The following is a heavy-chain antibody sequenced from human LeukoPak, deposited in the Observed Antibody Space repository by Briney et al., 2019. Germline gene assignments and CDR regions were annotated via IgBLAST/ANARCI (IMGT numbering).Heavy chain of an antibody. J-gene: IGHJ5*02. V-gene: IGHV4-34*01. D-gene: IGHD4-11*01. CDR2: INHSGST. CDR1: GGSFSGYY. Sequence: SETLSLTCAAYGGSFSGYYWSWIRQPPGKGLEWIGEINHSGSTNYNPSLKSRVTISVDTSKNQFSLKLSSVTAADTAVYYCARQGAFFTVTRFYWFDPWGQGTLVTVSS. CDR3: ARQGAFFTVTRFYWFDP.